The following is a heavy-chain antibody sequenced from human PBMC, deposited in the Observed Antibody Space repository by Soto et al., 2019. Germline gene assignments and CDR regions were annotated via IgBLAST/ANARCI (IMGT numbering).Heavy chain of an antibody. J-gene: IGHJ4*02. V-gene: IGHV3-48*02. Sequence: GGSLRLSCAASGFTFSSYSMNWVRQAPGKGLEWVSYISSSSSTIYYADPWKGRFTISKDNAKNARYLQMNSLRDEDTAVYYCARDIGYCSGGSCYGDYVDYWGQGTLVTVSS. CDR1: GFTFSSYS. D-gene: IGHD2-15*01. CDR3: ARDIGYCSGGSCYGDYVDY. CDR2: ISSSSSTI.